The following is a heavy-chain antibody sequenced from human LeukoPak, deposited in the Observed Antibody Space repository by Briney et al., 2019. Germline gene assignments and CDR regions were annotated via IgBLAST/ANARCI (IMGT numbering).Heavy chain of an antibody. CDR1: GFPSGTYA. D-gene: IGHD4-17*01. CDR2: ISGSGGDT. Sequence: GSLRLSCAASGFPSGTYAMSWVRPAPGRGLGWGAVISGSGGDTYYADSVKGRFTISGDNSKNTVYLQMNSLRAEDTALYYCAKGGVYGDYYFDYWGQGTLVTVSS. J-gene: IGHJ4*02. V-gene: IGHV3-23*01. CDR3: AKGGVYGDYYFDY.